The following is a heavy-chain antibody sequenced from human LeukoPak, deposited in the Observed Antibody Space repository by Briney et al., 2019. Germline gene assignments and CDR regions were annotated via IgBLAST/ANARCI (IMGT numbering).Heavy chain of an antibody. CDR3: ARHCGGDCMYLPFDY. CDR1: GGSISSSSYY. V-gene: IGHV4-39*07. J-gene: IGHJ4*02. Sequence: SETLSLTCTVSGGSISSSSYYWGWIRQPPGKGLEWIGSMYDSGSTYYNPSLKSRVTISVDTSKNQFSLKLSSVTAADTAVYYCARHCGGDCMYLPFDYWGQGTLVTVSS. CDR2: MYDSGST. D-gene: IGHD2-21*02.